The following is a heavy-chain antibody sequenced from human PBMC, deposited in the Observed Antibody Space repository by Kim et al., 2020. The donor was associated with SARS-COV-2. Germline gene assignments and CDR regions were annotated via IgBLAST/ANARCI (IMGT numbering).Heavy chain of an antibody. CDR2: IIPIFGTA. V-gene: IGHV1-69*13. CDR3: ARYCSSTSCYPSIWYFDL. Sequence: SVKVSCKASGGTFSSYSISWVRQAPGQGLEWMGGIIPIFGTANYAQKFQGRVTITADESTSTAYMELSSLRSEDTAVYYCARYCSSTSCYPSIWYFDLWGRGTLVTVSS. J-gene: IGHJ2*01. D-gene: IGHD2-2*01. CDR1: GGTFSSYS.